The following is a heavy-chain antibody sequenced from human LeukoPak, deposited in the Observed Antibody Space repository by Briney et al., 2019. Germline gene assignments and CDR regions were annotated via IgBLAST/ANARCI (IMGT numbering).Heavy chain of an antibody. CDR2: IWYDGSDK. D-gene: IGHD3-9*01. J-gene: IGHJ5*02. CDR3: ARVLGERILTGPFDP. CDR1: GFTFSAYV. V-gene: IGHV3-33*01. Sequence: GGSLRLSCAASGFTFSAYVMHWVRQAPGKGLEWVAVIWYDGSDKYYADSVKGRFTISRDNSKNTLYLQMNSLRAEDTAVYYCARVLGERILTGPFDPWGQGTLVTVSS.